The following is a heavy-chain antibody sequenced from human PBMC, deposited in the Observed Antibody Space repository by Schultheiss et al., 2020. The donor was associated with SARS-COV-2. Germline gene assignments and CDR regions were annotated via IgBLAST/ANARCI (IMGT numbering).Heavy chain of an antibody. CDR2: ISGSGGGT. D-gene: IGHD2/OR15-2a*01. CDR3: ARDPFFEPGH. V-gene: IGHV3-23*01. CDR1: GFTFSSYA. Sequence: GGSLRLSCAASGFTFSSYAMSWVRQAPGRGLEWVSAISGSGGGTYYADSVKGRFTISRDNSKNSLYLQMNSLRAEDTAVYYCARDPFFEPGHWGQGTLVTVSS. J-gene: IGHJ4*02.